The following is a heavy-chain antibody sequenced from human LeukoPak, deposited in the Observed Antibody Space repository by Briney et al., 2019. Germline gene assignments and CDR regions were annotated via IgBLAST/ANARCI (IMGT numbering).Heavy chain of an antibody. CDR1: GGSISSSN. CDR2: ISGSGGST. D-gene: IGHD1-26*01. Sequence: PSETLSLTCAVSGGSISSSNRWSWVRQAPGKGLEWVSAISGSGGSTYYADSVKGRFFISRDNAKNSLYLQMNSLRAEDTAVYYCARAPKFRLVGVPKGPFDPWGQGTLVTVSS. J-gene: IGHJ5*02. V-gene: IGHV3-23*01. CDR3: ARAPKFRLVGVPKGPFDP.